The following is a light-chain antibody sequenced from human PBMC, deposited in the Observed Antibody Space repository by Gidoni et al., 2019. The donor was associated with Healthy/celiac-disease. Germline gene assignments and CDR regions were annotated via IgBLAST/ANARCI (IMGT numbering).Light chain of an antibody. V-gene: IGKV3-15*01. CDR3: QQYNNWPPFT. CDR1: QSVSSN. CDR2: GAS. Sequence: EIVMTQSPATRSVSPGESATLSCRASQSVSSNLAWYQQKPGQAPRLLIYGASTRATGIPARFSGSGSGTEFTLTISSLQSEDFAVYYCQQYNNWPPFTFGPGTKVDIK. J-gene: IGKJ3*01.